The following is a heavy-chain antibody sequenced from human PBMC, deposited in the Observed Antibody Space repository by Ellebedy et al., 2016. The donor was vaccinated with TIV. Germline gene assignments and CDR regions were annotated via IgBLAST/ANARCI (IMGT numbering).Heavy chain of an antibody. CDR2: IRYDGGDE. CDR3: AKGYDYAPTYYFDS. V-gene: IGHV3-30*02. J-gene: IGHJ4*02. CDR1: GFTFMSYA. D-gene: IGHD2-2*01. Sequence: GESLKISCAASGFTFMSYAMHWVRQAPGKGLEWVAFIRYDGGDEHYADSVRGRFTISRDNSKNTLFLQMNSLRTEDTALYYCAKGYDYAPTYYFDSWGQGTLVTVSS.